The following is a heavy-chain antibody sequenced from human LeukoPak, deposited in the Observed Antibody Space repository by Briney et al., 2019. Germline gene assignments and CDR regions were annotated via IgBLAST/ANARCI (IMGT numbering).Heavy chain of an antibody. Sequence: GASVKVSCKASGYTFTGYYMHWVRQAPGQGLEWMGWINPNSGGTNYAQKFQGRVTMTRDTSISTAYMELSSLRSEDTAVYYCARARYCSSTSCSSAIDYWGQGTLVTVSS. CDR2: INPNSGGT. D-gene: IGHD2-2*01. CDR3: ARARYCSSTSCSSAIDY. J-gene: IGHJ4*02. CDR1: GYTFTGYY. V-gene: IGHV1-2*02.